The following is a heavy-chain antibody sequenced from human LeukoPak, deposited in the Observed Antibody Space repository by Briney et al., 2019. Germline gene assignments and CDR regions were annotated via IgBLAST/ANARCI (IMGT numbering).Heavy chain of an antibody. D-gene: IGHD1-26*01. Sequence: SETLSLTCSVSGASISSGSNNWGWIRQPPGKTLEWIGSIYSSGSTYYNSSLQSRVIIIIDTPKNHFSLTLSSVTAADTAVYYFARGPGAITQEAFDYWGQGTLVTVSS. J-gene: IGHJ4*02. V-gene: IGHV4-39*07. CDR2: IYSSGST. CDR3: ARGPGAITQEAFDY. CDR1: GASISSGSNN.